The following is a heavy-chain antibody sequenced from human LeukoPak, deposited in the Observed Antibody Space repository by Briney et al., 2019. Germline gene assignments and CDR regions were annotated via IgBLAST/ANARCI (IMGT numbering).Heavy chain of an antibody. D-gene: IGHD6-13*01. V-gene: IGHV4-39*01. J-gene: IGHJ5*02. CDR3: ARLPYSRSWYNWFDP. Sequence: PSETLSLTCTVSGGSISSSSYYWGWIRQPPGKGLEWIGSIYYSGTTDYNPSLKSRVTISVDTSKNQFSLNLNSVTAADTAVYYCARLPYSRSWYNWFDPWGQGTLVTVSS. CDR2: IYYSGTT. CDR1: GGSISSSSYY.